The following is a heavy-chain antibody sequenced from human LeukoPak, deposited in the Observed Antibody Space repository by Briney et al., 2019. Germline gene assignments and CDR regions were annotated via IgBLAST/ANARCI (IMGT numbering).Heavy chain of an antibody. CDR2: ISAYNGQT. CDR1: GYTFTSYG. D-gene: IGHD2-2*01. V-gene: IGHV1-18*01. J-gene: IGHJ4*02. Sequence: GASVKVSCKASGYTFTSYGISWVRQAPGQGLEWMGWISAYNGQTHYAQKFQGRVTMTTDTSTSTAYLELKSLKSDDTAVYYCARQYAPVDFWGQGTLVTVSS. CDR3: ARQYAPVDF.